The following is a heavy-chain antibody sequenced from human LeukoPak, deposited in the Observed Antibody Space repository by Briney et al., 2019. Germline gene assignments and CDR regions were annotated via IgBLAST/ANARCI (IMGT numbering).Heavy chain of an antibody. CDR2: ISAYNGNT. D-gene: IGHD3-10*01. J-gene: IGHJ4*02. Sequence: GASVKVSCKASGYTFTSYGISWVRQAPGQGLECMGWISAYNGNTNYAQKLQGRVTMTTDTSTSTAYTELRSLRSDDTAVYYCATRGVLLWFGESEYYFDYWGQGTLVTVSS. V-gene: IGHV1-18*01. CDR1: GYTFTSYG. CDR3: ATRGVLLWFGESEYYFDY.